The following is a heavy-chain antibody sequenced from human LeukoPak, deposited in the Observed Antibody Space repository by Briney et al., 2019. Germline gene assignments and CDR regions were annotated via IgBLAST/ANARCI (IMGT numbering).Heavy chain of an antibody. CDR1: GFTFSSHW. V-gene: IGHV3-7*03. Sequence: GGSLKLSCAASGFTFSSHWMTWVRQAPGKGLEWVANIKEDGSKKNYVDSVKGRFTISRDNAKNSLYLQMNSLRAEDTAVYHCATPLDYYDSSGYHQGGDWGQGTLVTVSS. J-gene: IGHJ4*02. CDR3: ATPLDYYDSSGYHQGGD. D-gene: IGHD3-22*01. CDR2: IKEDGSKK.